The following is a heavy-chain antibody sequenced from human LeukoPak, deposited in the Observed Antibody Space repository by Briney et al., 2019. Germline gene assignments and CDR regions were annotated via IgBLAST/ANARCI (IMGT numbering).Heavy chain of an antibody. J-gene: IGHJ4*02. CDR1: GFTFSSYW. CDR3: AKDLNWGGQLHALGY. D-gene: IGHD7-27*01. Sequence: GGSLRLSCAASGFTFSSYWMSWVRQAPGKGLEWVANIKQDGSEKYYVDSVKGRFTISRDNAKNSLYLQMNSLRAEDTVVYYCAKDLNWGGQLHALGYWGQGTLVTVSS. V-gene: IGHV3-7*01. CDR2: IKQDGSEK.